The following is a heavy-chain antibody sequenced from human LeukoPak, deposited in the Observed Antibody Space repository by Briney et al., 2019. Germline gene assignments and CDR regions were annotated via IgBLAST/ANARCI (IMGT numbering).Heavy chain of an antibody. CDR2: IKSKTNGGTT. Sequence: GGSLRLSCAASGFTFSNAWMTWVRQAPGKGLEWVGRIKSKTNGGTTDYAAPVKGRFTISRDDSKNTLYLQMSSLKIEDTAVYYCATAPNSGNYYRPDHWGQGTLVTVSS. V-gene: IGHV3-15*01. J-gene: IGHJ4*02. D-gene: IGHD1-26*01. CDR3: ATAPNSGNYYRPDH. CDR1: GFTFSNAW.